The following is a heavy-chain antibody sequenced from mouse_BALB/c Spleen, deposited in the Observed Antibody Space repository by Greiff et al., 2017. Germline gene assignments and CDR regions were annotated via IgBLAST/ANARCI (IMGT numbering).Heavy chain of an antibody. CDR3: ARDGYDGDYYAMDY. CDR1: GYTFTSYN. Sequence: QVQLQQPGAELVKPGASVKMSCKASGYTFTSYNMHWVKQTPGQGLEWIGAIYPGNGDTSYNQKFKGKATLTADKSTSTAYMQLSSLTSEDSAVYYCARDGYDGDYYAMDYWGQGTSVTVSS. CDR2: IYPGNGDT. D-gene: IGHD2-2*01. J-gene: IGHJ4*01. V-gene: IGHV1-12*01.